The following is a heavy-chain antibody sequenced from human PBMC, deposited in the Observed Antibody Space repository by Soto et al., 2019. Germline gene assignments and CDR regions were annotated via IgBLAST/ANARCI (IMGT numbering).Heavy chain of an antibody. V-gene: IGHV1-18*01. CDR3: ARGRYGDY. Sequence: QIPLVQSGAEVKKPGASVKVSCKGSGYGFTTYGITWVRQAPGQGLEWMAWISAHNGNTNYAQKLQGRVTVTRDTSTSTAYMELRSLRSDDTAVYSCARGRYGDYWGQGALVTVSS. D-gene: IGHD1-1*01. J-gene: IGHJ4*02. CDR1: GYGFTTYG. CDR2: ISAHNGNT.